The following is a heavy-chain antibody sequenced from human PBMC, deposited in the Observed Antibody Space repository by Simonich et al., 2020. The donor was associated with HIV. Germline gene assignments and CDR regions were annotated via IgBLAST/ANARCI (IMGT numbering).Heavy chain of an antibody. CDR2: INHSGST. CDR3: ARGNAFDI. J-gene: IGHJ3*02. V-gene: IGHV4-38-2*01. Sequence: QVQLQESGPGLVKPSETLSLTCAVSGYSISSGYYWGWIRQPPGKGLEWIGEINHSGSTNYNPSLKSRVTISVDTSKNQFSLKLSSVTAADTAVYYCARGNAFDIWGQGTMVTVSS. CDR1: GYSISSGYY.